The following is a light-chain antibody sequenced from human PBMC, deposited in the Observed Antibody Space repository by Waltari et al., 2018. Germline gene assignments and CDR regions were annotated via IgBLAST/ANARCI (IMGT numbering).Light chain of an antibody. CDR2: WAS. Sequence: DIVMTQSPDPLAVSLGERATINCEPSKSVLHSPNNKNYLAWYQQKPRQPPKILIYWASTRDSVVPDRFSGSGSGTDFTLTISSLQAEDVAVYYCQQYFRAPYTFGQGTKLEIK. J-gene: IGKJ2*01. CDR1: KSVLHSPNNKNY. CDR3: QQYFRAPYT. V-gene: IGKV4-1*01.